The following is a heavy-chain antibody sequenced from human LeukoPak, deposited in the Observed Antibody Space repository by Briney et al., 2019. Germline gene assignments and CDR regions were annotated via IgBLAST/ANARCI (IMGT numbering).Heavy chain of an antibody. CDR2: MKRDGSEV. J-gene: IGHJ4*02. Sequence: GGALILSCAASVFNFSTYWMTWVRQAPGKGLEWVANMKRDGSEVYYANSVKGHFTISRENAKNSLYLQMNSLRAEDTAVYYCARYTEYYFDYWGQGTLVSVSS. D-gene: IGHD2-2*02. CDR1: VFNFSTYW. CDR3: ARYTEYYFDY. V-gene: IGHV3-7*01.